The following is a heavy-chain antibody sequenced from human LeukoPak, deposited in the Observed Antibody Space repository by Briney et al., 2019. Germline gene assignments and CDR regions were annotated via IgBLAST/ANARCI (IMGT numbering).Heavy chain of an antibody. J-gene: IGHJ4*02. V-gene: IGHV4-34*01. D-gene: IGHD3-22*01. CDR2: INHSGST. Sequence: PSETLSLTCAVYGGSFSGYYWSWIRQPPGKGLEWIGEINHSGSTNYNPSLKSRVTISVDTSKNQFSLKLSPVTAADTAVYYCARGRGYYDSSGYSDFDYWGQGTLVTVSS. CDR3: ARGRGYYDSSGYSDFDY. CDR1: GGSFSGYY.